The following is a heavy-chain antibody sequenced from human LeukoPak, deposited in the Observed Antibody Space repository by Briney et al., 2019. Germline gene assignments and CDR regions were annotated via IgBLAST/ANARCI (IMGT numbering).Heavy chain of an antibody. Sequence: PGGSLRLSCAASGFTFSSYGMHWVRQAPGKGLEWVAVIWYDGSNKYYADSVKGRFTISRDNSKNTLYLQMISLRAEDTAVYYCASNPYSSSWYYFDYWGQGTLVTVSS. CDR1: GFTFSSYG. CDR2: IWYDGSNK. V-gene: IGHV3-33*01. CDR3: ASNPYSSSWYYFDY. J-gene: IGHJ4*02. D-gene: IGHD6-13*01.